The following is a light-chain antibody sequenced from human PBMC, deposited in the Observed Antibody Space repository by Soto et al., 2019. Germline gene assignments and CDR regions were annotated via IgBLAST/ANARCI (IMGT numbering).Light chain of an antibody. CDR3: QQYGSSRWT. J-gene: IGKJ1*01. V-gene: IGKV3-20*01. CDR1: QSVSSSY. Sequence: EIGLTQSPGTLSLSPGERATLSCRASQSVSSSYLAWYQQKPGQAPRLLIYGASSRATGIPDRFSGSGSGTDFTLTISRLEPDDFAVYYCQQYGSSRWTFGQGTKVEIK. CDR2: GAS.